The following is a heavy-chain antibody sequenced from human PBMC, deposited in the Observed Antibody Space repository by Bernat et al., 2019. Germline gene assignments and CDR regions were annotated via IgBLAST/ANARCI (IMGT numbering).Heavy chain of an antibody. Sequence: QLQLQESGPGLVKPSETLSLTCTVSGGSISSRSYYWGWIRQPPGKGLEWVGSIYYSGNTYNNPSLKSRVTISVDTSKNQFSLRLNSVTAADTAVYYCAREAPNQEIDYWGQGTLVTVSS. CDR2: IYYSGNT. V-gene: IGHV4-39*02. CDR1: GGSISSRSYY. D-gene: IGHD1-14*01. CDR3: AREAPNQEIDY. J-gene: IGHJ4*02.